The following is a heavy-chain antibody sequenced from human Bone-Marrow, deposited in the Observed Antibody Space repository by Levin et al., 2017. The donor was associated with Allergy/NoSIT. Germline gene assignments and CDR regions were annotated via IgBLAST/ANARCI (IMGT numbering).Heavy chain of an antibody. CDR2: IYYSGST. CDR3: ARLGLITQHKSPRRALDP. D-gene: IGHD1-14*01. J-gene: IGHJ5*02. CDR1: GGSISSSSYY. V-gene: IGHV4-39*01. Sequence: SETLSLTCTVSGGSISSSSYYWGWIRQPPGKGLEWIGSIYYSGSTYYNPSLKSRVTISVDTSKNQFSLKLSSVTAADTAVYYCARLGLITQHKSPRRALDPWGQGTLVTVSS.